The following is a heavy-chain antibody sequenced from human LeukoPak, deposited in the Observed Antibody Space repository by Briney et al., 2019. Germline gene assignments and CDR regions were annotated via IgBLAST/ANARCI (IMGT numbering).Heavy chain of an antibody. V-gene: IGHV5-51*01. J-gene: IGHJ3*02. CDR3: ARSFGWNYAPHAFDI. CDR2: IYPGDSDT. Sequence: GESLKISCKGSGYSFTSYWIGWVRQMPGKGLEWMGIIYPGDSDTRYSPSFQGQVTISADKSISTAYLQWSSLKASDTAMYYCARSFGWNYAPHAFDIWGQGTTVTVSS. D-gene: IGHD1-7*01. CDR1: GYSFTSYW.